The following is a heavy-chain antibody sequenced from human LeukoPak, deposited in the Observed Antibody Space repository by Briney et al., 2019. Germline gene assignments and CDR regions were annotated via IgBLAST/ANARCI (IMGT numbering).Heavy chain of an antibody. Sequence: GGSLRLSCAASGFTFSSYGMHWVRQAPGKGLEWVAVISYDGSNKYYADSVKGRFTISRDNSKNTLYLQMNSLRAEDTAVYYCAKTAINVFQDWGQGTLVTVSS. V-gene: IGHV3-30*18. CDR1: GFTFSSYG. D-gene: IGHD2-21*01. CDR2: ISYDGSNK. CDR3: AKTAINVFQD. J-gene: IGHJ1*01.